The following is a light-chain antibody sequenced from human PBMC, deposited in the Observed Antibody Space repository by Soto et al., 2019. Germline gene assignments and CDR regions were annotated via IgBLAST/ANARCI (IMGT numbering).Light chain of an antibody. Sequence: DIQRTQSPSSLSASVGDRVTITCRASQSISSYLNWYQQKPGKAPKLLIYAASSLQSGAPSRFSGSGSGTDFTLTISSLKPEDFATYYCQQSYSTPPTFGGGTKVDIK. V-gene: IGKV1-39*01. CDR2: AAS. CDR1: QSISSY. CDR3: QQSYSTPPT. J-gene: IGKJ4*01.